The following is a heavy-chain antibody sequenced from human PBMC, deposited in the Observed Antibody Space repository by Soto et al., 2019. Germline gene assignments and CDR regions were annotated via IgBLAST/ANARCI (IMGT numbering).Heavy chain of an antibody. V-gene: IGHV3-23*01. CDR1: GLTFSSYA. J-gene: IGHJ4*02. D-gene: IGHD1-1*01. CDR2: VSPHGANT. Sequence: GGSLRLSCAASGLTFSSYAMTWVRQAPGKGLEWVAGVSPHGANTYYADSVRGRFIISRDDSRNTVSLDMNSLRGDDSAVYYCATEGAKTTWNFDYWGQGTVVTVSS. CDR3: ATEGAKTTWNFDY.